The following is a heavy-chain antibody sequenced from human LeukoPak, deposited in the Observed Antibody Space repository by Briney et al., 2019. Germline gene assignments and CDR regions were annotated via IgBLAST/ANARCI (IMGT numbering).Heavy chain of an antibody. V-gene: IGHV3-23*01. J-gene: IGHJ3*02. D-gene: IGHD6-6*01. CDR3: AKETSSSPAFDI. Sequence: GGSLRLSCAASGFTFSSYAMSWVRQAPGKGLEWVSAISGSGGNTYYADSVKGRFTISRDNSKNTLYLQMSSLRAEDTAVYYCAKETSSSPAFDIWGQGTMVTVSP. CDR2: ISGSGGNT. CDR1: GFTFSSYA.